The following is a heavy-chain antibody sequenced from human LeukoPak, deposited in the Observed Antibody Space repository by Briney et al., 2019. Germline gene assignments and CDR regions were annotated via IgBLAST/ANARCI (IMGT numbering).Heavy chain of an antibody. V-gene: IGHV4-34*01. CDR1: GGSFSGYY. J-gene: IGHJ5*02. CDR3: ARGIVVVPAAMSGWFDP. Sequence: SETLSLTCAVYGGSFSGYYWGWIRQPPGKGLEWIGSIYYSGSTYYNPSLKSRVTISVDTSKNQFSLKLSSVTAADTAVYYCARGIVVVPAAMSGWFDPWGQGTLVTVSS. D-gene: IGHD2-2*01. CDR2: IYYSGST.